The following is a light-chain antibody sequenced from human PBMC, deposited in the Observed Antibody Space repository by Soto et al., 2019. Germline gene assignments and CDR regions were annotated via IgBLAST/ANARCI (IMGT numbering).Light chain of an antibody. CDR3: CSYGDFRTSWV. Sequence: QSALTQPASVSGSPGQSITISCTGTRSDVGSDYLVSWYQQHPGTAPKLIIYEGTKRPSGVSDRFSGSRSGNTASLTISGLQTEDEGDYFCCSYGDFRTSWVFGGGTKLTVL. CDR1: RSDVGSDYL. CDR2: EGT. J-gene: IGLJ3*02. V-gene: IGLV2-23*01.